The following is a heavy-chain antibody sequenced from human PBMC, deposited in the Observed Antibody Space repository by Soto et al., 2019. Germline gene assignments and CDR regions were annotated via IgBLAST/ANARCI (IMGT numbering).Heavy chain of an antibody. CDR3: ARDRDYCGGDCYAFDI. CDR2: ISSSSSYI. D-gene: IGHD2-21*02. Sequence: GGSLRLSCAASGFTFSSYSMTWVRQAPGKGLEWVSSISSSSSYIYYADSVKGRFTISRDNAKNSLYLQMNSLRAEDTAVYYCARDRDYCGGDCYAFDIWGQGTMVTVSS. J-gene: IGHJ3*02. CDR1: GFTFSSYS. V-gene: IGHV3-21*01.